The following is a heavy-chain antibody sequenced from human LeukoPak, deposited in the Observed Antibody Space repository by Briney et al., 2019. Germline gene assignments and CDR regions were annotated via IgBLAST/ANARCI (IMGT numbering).Heavy chain of an antibody. V-gene: IGHV1-24*01. CDR2: FDPEDGET. Sequence: ASVKVSCKVSGYTLTELSMHWVRQAPGKGLEWMGGFDPEDGETIYAQKFQGRVTMTEDTSTDTAYMELSSLRSEDTAVYYCATEGYCSGGSCQVRSNWFDPWGQGTLVTVSS. D-gene: IGHD2-15*01. J-gene: IGHJ5*02. CDR3: ATEGYCSGGSCQVRSNWFDP. CDR1: GYTLTELS.